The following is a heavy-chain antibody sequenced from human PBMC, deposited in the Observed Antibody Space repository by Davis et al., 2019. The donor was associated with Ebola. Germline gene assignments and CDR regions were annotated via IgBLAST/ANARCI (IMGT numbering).Heavy chain of an antibody. Sequence: SVKVSCKASGGTFSSYAISWVRQAPGQGLEWMGGIIPIFGTANYAQKFQGRVTMTRNTSISTAYMELSSLRSEDTAVYYCAREVYYYYYGMDVWGQGTTVTVSS. CDR1: GGTFSSYA. CDR2: IIPIFGTA. V-gene: IGHV1-69*05. CDR3: AREVYYYYYGMDV. J-gene: IGHJ6*02.